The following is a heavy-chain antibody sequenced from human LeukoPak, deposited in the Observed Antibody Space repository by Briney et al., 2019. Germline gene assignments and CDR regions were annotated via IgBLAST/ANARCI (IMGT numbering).Heavy chain of an antibody. Sequence: GGSLRLSCAASGFTFSSYWMSWVRQAPGKGLEWVSYISSSGSTIYYADSVKGRFTISRDNAKNSLYLQMNSLRAEDTAVYYCARDERSSGWFDYWGQGTLVTVSS. V-gene: IGHV3-48*04. CDR1: GFTFSSYW. J-gene: IGHJ4*02. CDR2: ISSSGSTI. D-gene: IGHD6-19*01. CDR3: ARDERSSGWFDY.